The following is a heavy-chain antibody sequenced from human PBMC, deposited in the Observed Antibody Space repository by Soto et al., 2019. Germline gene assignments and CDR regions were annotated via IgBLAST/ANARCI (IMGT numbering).Heavy chain of an antibody. CDR2: TYYRSKWYN. V-gene: IGHV6-1*01. J-gene: IGHJ3*02. Sequence: SPTLSLTCAISGDSVSSNSAAWNWIRQSPSRGLEWLGRTYYRSKWYNDYAVSVKSRITINPDTSKNQFSLQLNSVTPEDTAVYYCARDAIGVVTQGGYDAFDIWGQGTMVTV. D-gene: IGHD2-15*01. CDR1: GDSVSSNSAA. CDR3: ARDAIGVVTQGGYDAFDI.